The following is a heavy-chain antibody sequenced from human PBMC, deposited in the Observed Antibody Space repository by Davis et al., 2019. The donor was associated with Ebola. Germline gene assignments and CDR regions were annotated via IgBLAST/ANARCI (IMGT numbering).Heavy chain of an antibody. CDR1: GYTISSHY. V-gene: IGHV3-66*04. CDR2: IYSGGDT. J-gene: IGHJ5*02. Sequence: GESLKISCAVSGYTISSHYISWVRQAPGRGLEWVSVIYSGGDTYYADSVKGRFTISRDNSKNTLYLQMNNLRVEDTAVYYCARHDWFDPWGQGTLVTVSS. CDR3: ARHDWFDP.